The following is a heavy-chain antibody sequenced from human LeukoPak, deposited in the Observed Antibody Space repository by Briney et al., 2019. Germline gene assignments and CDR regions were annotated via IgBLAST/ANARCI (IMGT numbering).Heavy chain of an antibody. CDR3: ARERNIFGVVIDVWFDP. CDR2: IYYSGST. V-gene: IGHV4-30-4*08. J-gene: IGHJ5*02. CDR1: GGSISSGDYY. D-gene: IGHD3-3*02. Sequence: PSQTLSLTCTVSGGSISSGDYYWSWIRQPQGKGLEWIGYIYYSGSTYYNPSLKSRVTISVDTSKNQFSLKLSSVTAADTAVYYCARERNIFGVVIDVWFDPWGQGTLVTVSS.